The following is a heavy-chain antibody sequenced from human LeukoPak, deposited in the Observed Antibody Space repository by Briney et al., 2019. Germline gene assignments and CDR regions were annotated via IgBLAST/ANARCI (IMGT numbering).Heavy chain of an antibody. CDR3: VKGGGYYYDSTDI. D-gene: IGHD3-22*01. CDR1: GFTFSSYA. Sequence: GGSLRLSCAASGFTFSSYAMSWVRQAPGKGLEWVSAISGGGGNTYYAVSVKGRFTISRDSSKNTLYLQMNSLRAEDTAVYYCVKGGGYYYDSTDIWGQGTMVTVSS. J-gene: IGHJ3*02. CDR2: ISGGGGNT. V-gene: IGHV3-23*01.